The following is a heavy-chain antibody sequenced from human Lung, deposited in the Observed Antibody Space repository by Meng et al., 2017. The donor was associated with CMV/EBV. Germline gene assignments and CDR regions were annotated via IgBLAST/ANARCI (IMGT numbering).Heavy chain of an antibody. CDR1: GFTFDDYG. J-gene: IGHJ3*02. D-gene: IGHD2-2*01. CDR3: ARDRDPAGDAVDI. V-gene: IGHV3-20*04. CDR2: INWNGGST. Sequence: GESLKISCAASGFTFDDYGMSWVRQAPGKGLEWVSGINWNGGSTGYADSVKGRFTISRDNAKNSLYLQMNSLRAEDTALYYCARDRDPAGDAVDIWGQGTMVTVSS.